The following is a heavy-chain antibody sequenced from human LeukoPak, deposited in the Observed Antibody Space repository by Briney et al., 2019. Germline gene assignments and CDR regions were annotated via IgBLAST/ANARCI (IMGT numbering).Heavy chain of an antibody. J-gene: IGHJ4*02. Sequence: GGSLRLSCAASGFTLSSYWMHWVRQTPGKGLVWVSRINRDGSSTNYADSVKGRFTISRDNANNSLYLQMNSLRVDDTALYYCAKAPGYSYYGDYYFDCWGQGTLVTVSS. CDR3: AKAPGYSYYGDYYFDC. V-gene: IGHV3-74*01. CDR1: GFTLSSYW. D-gene: IGHD5-18*01. CDR2: INRDGSST.